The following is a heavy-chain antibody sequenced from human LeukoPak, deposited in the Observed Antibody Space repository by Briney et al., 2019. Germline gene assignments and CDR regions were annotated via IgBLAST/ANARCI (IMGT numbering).Heavy chain of an antibody. CDR3: ARVDSQVVGWFDP. D-gene: IGHD2-2*03. CDR1: GGSISSSSYY. CDR2: IYHSGST. J-gene: IGHJ5*02. Sequence: PSETLSLTCTVSGGSISSSSYYWSWIRQPPGKGLEWIGYIYHSGSTNYNPSLKSRVTISVDTSKNQFSLKLSSVTAADTAVYYCARVDSQVVGWFDPWGQGTLVTVSS. V-gene: IGHV4-61*01.